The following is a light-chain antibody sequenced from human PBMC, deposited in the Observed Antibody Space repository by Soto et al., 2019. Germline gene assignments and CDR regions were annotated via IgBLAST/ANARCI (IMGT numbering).Light chain of an antibody. J-gene: IGKJ1*01. CDR3: QQYGTSLWT. CDR2: GTS. CDR1: QSVSSRY. V-gene: IGKV3-20*01. Sequence: EVVLTQSPGSLSLSPGERATLSCRASQSVSSRYFVWYQQKPGQPPRLLIYGTSNRATGIPDRFSGSGSGTDFTLPISSLEPEDFAVYYCQQYGTSLWTFGQGTKVEIK.